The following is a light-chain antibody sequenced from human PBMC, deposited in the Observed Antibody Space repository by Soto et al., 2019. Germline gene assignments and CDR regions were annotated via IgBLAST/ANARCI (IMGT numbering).Light chain of an antibody. V-gene: IGKV3-20*01. J-gene: IGKJ2*01. Sequence: EIVLTQSPGTLSLSPGERATLSCRASQSVSSSYLAWYQQKPGQAPRLLIYGASSRATGIPDRFSGSGSGTDFTLTISRLEPEDFAEYFCQHYGNSPPFTFGQGTKVDIK. CDR3: QHYGNSPPFT. CDR1: QSVSSSY. CDR2: GAS.